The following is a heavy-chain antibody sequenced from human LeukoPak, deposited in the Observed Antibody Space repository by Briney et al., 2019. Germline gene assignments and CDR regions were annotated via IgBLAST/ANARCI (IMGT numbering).Heavy chain of an antibody. D-gene: IGHD6-6*01. V-gene: IGHV4-34*01. CDR2: INHSGNT. CDR3: ASQSSVESDSSSGGFDY. J-gene: IGHJ4*02. Sequence: PSQTLALTCAVYGGSFSGYYWSWMRQPPGKGLEWIGEINHSGNTNYNPSLKSRVTISVDTSKNHFSLKLSSVTAADTAVYYCASQSSVESDSSSGGFDYWGQGTLVTVSS. CDR1: GGSFSGYY.